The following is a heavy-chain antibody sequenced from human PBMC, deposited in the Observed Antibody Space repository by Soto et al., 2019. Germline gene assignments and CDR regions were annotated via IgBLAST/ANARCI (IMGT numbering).Heavy chain of an antibody. Sequence: SETLSLTCTVSGGSVSSGSYYWSWIRQPPGKGLEWIGYIYYSGSTNYNPSLKSRVTISVDTSKNQFSLKLSSVTAADTAVYYCARGPSLEMAYFLDYSAQGSLVIGSS. J-gene: IGHJ4*02. D-gene: IGHD2-8*01. V-gene: IGHV4-61*01. CDR2: IYYSGST. CDR1: GGSVSSGSYY. CDR3: ARGPSLEMAYFLDY.